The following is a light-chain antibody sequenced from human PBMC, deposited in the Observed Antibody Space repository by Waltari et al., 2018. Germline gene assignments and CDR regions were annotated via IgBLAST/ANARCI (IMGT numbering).Light chain of an antibody. CDR1: QSVLYSSDNKNY. V-gene: IGKV4-1*01. J-gene: IGKJ1*01. Sequence: DIVMPQSPDSLTVSLGERATINCKSSQSVLYSSDNKNYLTWYQQKPGQPPKLLIYWASTRESGVPDRFSGSGSGTDFTLTISSLQAEDVAVYYCQQYYTTPCTFGQGTKVEIK. CDR2: WAS. CDR3: QQYYTTPCT.